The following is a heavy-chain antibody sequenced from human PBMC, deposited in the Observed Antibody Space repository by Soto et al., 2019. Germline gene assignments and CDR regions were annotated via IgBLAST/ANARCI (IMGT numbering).Heavy chain of an antibody. J-gene: IGHJ5*02. D-gene: IGHD6-13*01. CDR2: IYHSGST. CDR3: AREYSSSWYGTWFDP. Sequence: SETLSLTCAVSGGSISSGGYSWSWIRQPPGKGLEWIGYIYHSGSTYYNPSLKGRVTISVDRSKNQFSLKLSSVTAADTAVYYCAREYSSSWYGTWFDPWGQGTLVTVSS. CDR1: GGSISSGGYS. V-gene: IGHV4-30-2*01.